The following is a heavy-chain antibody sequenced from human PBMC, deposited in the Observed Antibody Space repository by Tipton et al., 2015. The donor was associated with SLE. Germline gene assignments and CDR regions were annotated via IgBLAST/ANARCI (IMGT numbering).Heavy chain of an antibody. D-gene: IGHD3-22*01. J-gene: IGHJ4*02. Sequence: TLSPTCAVYGGSFSDYFWTWIRQPPGKGLEWIGYIFDSGTTYYNPSLDRRLTISLDMSKKQFSLKLSSVTAADTAVYYCARYYYDSTGDCLFDSWGQGTLVTVSS. V-gene: IGHV4-34*09. CDR3: ARYYYDSTGDCLFDS. CDR1: GGSFSDYF. CDR2: IFDSGTT.